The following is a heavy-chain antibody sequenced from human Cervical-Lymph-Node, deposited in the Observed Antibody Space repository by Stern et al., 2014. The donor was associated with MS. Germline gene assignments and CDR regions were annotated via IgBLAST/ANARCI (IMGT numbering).Heavy chain of an antibody. V-gene: IGHV4-30-4*01. J-gene: IGHJ5*02. Sequence: QVQLQESGPGLVKPSQTLSLSCTVSGASIRSDDYYWTWIRQTPEKGLEWIGYIHYSGNTYYSPSLRSRVTISVDTSKNQFSLRLSSVTAADTAVYYCARTDILLIDHWGQGTLVTVSS. CDR1: GASIRSDDYY. D-gene: IGHD3-10*01. CDR3: ARTDILLIDH. CDR2: IHYSGNT.